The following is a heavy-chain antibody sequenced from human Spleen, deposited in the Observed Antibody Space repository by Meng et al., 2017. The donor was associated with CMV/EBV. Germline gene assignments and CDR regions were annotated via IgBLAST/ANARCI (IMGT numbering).Heavy chain of an antibody. J-gene: IGHJ6*02. CDR3: ARDSDEYSSSSIPRYYYYGMDV. D-gene: IGHD6-6*01. CDR1: GGTFSSYA. Sequence: SVKVSCKASGGTFSSYAISWVRQAPGQGLEWMGGIIPIFGTANYAQKFQGRVTITTDESTSTAYMELSSLRSEDTAVYYCARDSDEYSSSSIPRYYYYGMDVWGQGTTVTVSS. V-gene: IGHV1-69*05. CDR2: IIPIFGTA.